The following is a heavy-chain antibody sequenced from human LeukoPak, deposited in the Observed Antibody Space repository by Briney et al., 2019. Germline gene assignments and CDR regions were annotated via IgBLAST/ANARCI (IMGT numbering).Heavy chain of an antibody. D-gene: IGHD5-18*01. J-gene: IGHJ4*02. CDR2: IYYSGST. CDR1: DESISNYY. V-gene: IGHV4-59*12. CDR3: ARGSGGYSYGYYYLDY. Sequence: PSETLSLTCTVSDESISNYYWSWIRQPPGKGLEWIGYIYYSGSTNYNPSLKSRVTISLDTSKNQFSLKLSSVTAADTAVYYCARGSGGYSYGYYYLDYWGQGTLVTVSS.